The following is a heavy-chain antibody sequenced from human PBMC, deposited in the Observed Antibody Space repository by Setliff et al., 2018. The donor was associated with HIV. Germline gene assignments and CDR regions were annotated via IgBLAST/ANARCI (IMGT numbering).Heavy chain of an antibody. D-gene: IGHD2-8*02. J-gene: IGHJ6*03. V-gene: IGHV4-34*01. CDR3: ARVSSTYWYSIFRNYYYHMDV. CDR1: GGSFSVYY. CDR2: INHSGST. Sequence: SETLSLTCAVYGGSFSVYYWTWIRQPPGKGLEWIGEINHSGSTNYNPSLKSRVTISVDASKNQFSLKLSSVTAADTAVYYCARVSSTYWYSIFRNYYYHMDVWGKGTTVTVSS.